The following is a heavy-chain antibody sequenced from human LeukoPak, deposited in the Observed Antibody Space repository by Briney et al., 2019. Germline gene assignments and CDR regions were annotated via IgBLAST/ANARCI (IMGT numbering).Heavy chain of an antibody. CDR2: ISSSSSYI. CDR3: ARAPTPDYYYYYYMDV. CDR1: GFTFSSYS. Sequence: GGSLRLSCAASGFTFSSYSMNWVRQAPGKGLEWVSSISSSSSYIYYADSVKGRFTISRDNAKNSLYLQMNSLRAEDTAVYYCARAPTPDYYYYYYMDVWGKGTTVTISS. J-gene: IGHJ6*03. V-gene: IGHV3-21*01.